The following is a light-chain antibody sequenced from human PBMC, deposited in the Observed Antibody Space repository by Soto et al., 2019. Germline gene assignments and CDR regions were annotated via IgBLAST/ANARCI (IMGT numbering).Light chain of an antibody. Sequence: DIQMTQSPSILSASVGDIVTITCRASQSISNWLAWYQQKPGKAPKLLIYDASSLESGVPSRFSGSGSGTEFSLTISSLQPDDFATYYCQDYNNDSRTFGQGTKVEIK. J-gene: IGKJ1*01. CDR1: QSISNW. CDR3: QDYNNDSRT. CDR2: DAS. V-gene: IGKV1-5*01.